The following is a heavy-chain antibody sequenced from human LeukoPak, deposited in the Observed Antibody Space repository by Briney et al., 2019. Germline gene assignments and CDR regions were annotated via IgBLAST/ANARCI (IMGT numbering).Heavy chain of an antibody. CDR2: INHSGST. Sequence: SETLSLTCTVSGGSISTYYWSWIRQPPGKGLEWIGEINHSGSTNYNPSLKSRVTISVDTSKNQFSLKLSSVTAADTAVYYCARAPFSPVVVTARWFDPWGQGTLVTVSS. D-gene: IGHD2-21*02. V-gene: IGHV4-34*01. J-gene: IGHJ5*02. CDR1: GGSISTYY. CDR3: ARAPFSPVVVTARWFDP.